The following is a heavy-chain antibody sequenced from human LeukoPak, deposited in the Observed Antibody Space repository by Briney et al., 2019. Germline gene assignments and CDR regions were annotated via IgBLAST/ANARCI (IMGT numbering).Heavy chain of an antibody. CDR1: GGSLSGYY. V-gene: IGHV4-34*01. CDR3: ARGGRYMSASWYRSVYYYMDV. Sequence: PSETLSLTCVVYGGSLSGYYWSWIRQPPGKGLEWIGEINHNGGTNYSPSLKSRVIISVDTSKNQFSLKLSSVTAADTAVYFCARGGRYMSASWYRSVYYYMDVWGKGTTVTVSS. CDR2: INHNGGT. J-gene: IGHJ6*03. D-gene: IGHD6-13*01.